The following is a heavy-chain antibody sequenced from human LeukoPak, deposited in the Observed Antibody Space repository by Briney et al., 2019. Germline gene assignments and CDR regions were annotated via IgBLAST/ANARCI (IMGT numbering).Heavy chain of an antibody. Sequence: GGSLRLSCAASGFTFSSYWMSWVRQAPGKGLEWVANIKQDGSEKYYVDSVKGRFTISRDNAKNSLYLQMNSLRAEDTAVYYCARDQGGLTTVVTSGLAFDIWGQGTMVTVSS. CDR1: GFTFSSYW. V-gene: IGHV3-7*01. J-gene: IGHJ3*02. CDR2: IKQDGSEK. CDR3: ARDQGGLTTVVTSGLAFDI. D-gene: IGHD4-23*01.